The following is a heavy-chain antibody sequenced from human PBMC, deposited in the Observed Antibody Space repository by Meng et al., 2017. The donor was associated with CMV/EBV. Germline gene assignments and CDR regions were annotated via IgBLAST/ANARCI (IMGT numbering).Heavy chain of an antibody. J-gene: IGHJ4*02. Sequence: EVQLVESXGGLVKPWXSLRLSXAASGFTFSNAWMSWVRQAPGKGLEWVGRIKSKTDGGTTDYAAPVKGRFTISRDDSKNTLYLQMNSLKTEDTAVYYCTTGYYGAPWDYWGQGTLVTVSS. CDR1: GFTFSNAW. D-gene: IGHD4-17*01. CDR2: IKSKTDGGTT. CDR3: TTGYYGAPWDY. V-gene: IGHV3-15*01.